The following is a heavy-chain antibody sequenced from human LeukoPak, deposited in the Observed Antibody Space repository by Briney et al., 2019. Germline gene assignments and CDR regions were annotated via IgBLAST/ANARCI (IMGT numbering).Heavy chain of an antibody. D-gene: IGHD6-13*01. V-gene: IGHV4-39*01. CDR3: AHWAAAGTGAFDI. CDR1: GGSISSSSYY. Sequence: SETLSLTCTVSGGSISSSSYYWGWIRQPPGKGLEWIGSIYYSGSTYYNPSPKSRVTISVDTSKNQFSLKLSSVTAADTAVYYCAHWAAAGTGAFDIWGQGTMVTVSS. CDR2: IYYSGST. J-gene: IGHJ3*02.